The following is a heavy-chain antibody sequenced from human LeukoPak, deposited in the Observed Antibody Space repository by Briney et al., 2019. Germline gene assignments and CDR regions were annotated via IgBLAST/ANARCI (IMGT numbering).Heavy chain of an antibody. J-gene: IGHJ4*02. V-gene: IGHV3-23*01. CDR1: GFTFRTYD. CDR2: ISGKGGST. CDR3: AKGGWLDD. Sequence: GGSLRLSCLASGFTFRTYDMTWVRQAAGKGLEWVSVISGKGGSTYYYADSVKGRFTISRDNSKHTLYLEMNSLRAEDTAVYYCAKGGWLDDWGQGTLVTVSS.